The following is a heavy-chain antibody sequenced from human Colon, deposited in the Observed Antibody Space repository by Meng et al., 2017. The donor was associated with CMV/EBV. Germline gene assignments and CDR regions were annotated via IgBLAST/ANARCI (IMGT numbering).Heavy chain of an antibody. J-gene: IGHJ4*02. CDR1: GGSSSSRHW. Sequence: SLTCAISGGSSSSRHWGSWVRQPPGKGLEWIGEIYHSGSTNYNPSLKSRVTISVDKSKNQFSLKLSSVTAADTAVYYCARDEKSNLDYWGQGTLVTVSS. V-gene: IGHV4-4*02. CDR2: IYHSGST. CDR3: ARDEKSNLDY.